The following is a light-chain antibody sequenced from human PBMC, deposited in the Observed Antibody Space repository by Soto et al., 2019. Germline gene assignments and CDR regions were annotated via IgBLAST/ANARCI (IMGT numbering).Light chain of an antibody. J-gene: IGKJ4*01. Sequence: DIRLTQSPSSLSASVGDRVTITCQASQDIRNYLNWYQQKPGRAPNLLIYDASNLKTGVPSRFRGSGSGTDFTFTISSLQPEDIATYYCQHYDHLPPLSFGEGTKVEIK. CDR1: QDIRNY. CDR2: DAS. V-gene: IGKV1-33*01. CDR3: QHYDHLPPLS.